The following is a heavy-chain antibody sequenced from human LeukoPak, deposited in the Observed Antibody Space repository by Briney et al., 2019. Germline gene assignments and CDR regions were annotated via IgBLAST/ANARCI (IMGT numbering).Heavy chain of an antibody. D-gene: IGHD6-19*01. J-gene: IGHJ4*02. V-gene: IGHV3-23*01. CDR1: GFTFTSYA. CDR2: ISSTGSST. Sequence: GGSLRLSCAASGFTFTSYAMNWVRQAPEKGLVWVSTISSTGSSTYYVDSVKGRFTISRDNSKNTLYLQMNSLRAEDTAEYYCAKDSNGWYQRGSNYFDYWGQGTLVTVSS. CDR3: AKDSNGWYQRGSNYFDY.